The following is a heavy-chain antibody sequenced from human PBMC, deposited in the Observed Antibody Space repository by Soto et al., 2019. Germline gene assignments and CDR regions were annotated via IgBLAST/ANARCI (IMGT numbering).Heavy chain of an antibody. CDR3: AIGDRSSWIGNH. CDR1: GGTFSSHA. D-gene: IGHD6-6*01. V-gene: IGHV1-69*01. Sequence: QVHLVQSGAEVTKAGSSVKVSCKASGGTFSSHAFSWVRQAPGQGLEWVGGIIPIFETANYAQEFQGRVTISADESTNTGILELNNLRSDDTAIYFWAIGDRSSWIGNHGGPGTQVTVS. J-gene: IGHJ4*02. CDR2: IIPIFETA.